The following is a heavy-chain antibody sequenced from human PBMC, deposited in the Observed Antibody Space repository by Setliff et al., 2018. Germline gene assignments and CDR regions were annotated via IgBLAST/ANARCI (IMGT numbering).Heavy chain of an antibody. CDR1: GLTFTSTW. CDR3: LVAYTTSWYSSGCDP. V-gene: IGHV3-74*01. CDR2: INGDGSIT. Sequence: GGSLRLSCAASGLTFTSTWMHWVRQAPGKGLVWVSRINGDGSITSYADSVRGRFTISRDSSKNTLYLQINSLRLEDTAVYYCLVAYTTSWYSSGCDPWGQGTMVTVSS. J-gene: IGHJ5*02. D-gene: IGHD2-2*01.